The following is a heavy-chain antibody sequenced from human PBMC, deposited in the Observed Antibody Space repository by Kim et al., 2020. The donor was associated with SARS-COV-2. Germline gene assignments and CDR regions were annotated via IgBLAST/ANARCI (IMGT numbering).Heavy chain of an antibody. V-gene: IGHV4-31*03. Sequence: SETLSLTCTVSGGSISSGGYYWSWIRQHPWKGLEWIGYIYYSGSTYYNPSLKSRVTISVDTSKNQFSLKLSSVTAADTAVYYCAMYSSRRSGMDVWGQGTTVTVSS. J-gene: IGHJ6*02. CDR2: IYYSGST. CDR1: GGSISSGGYY. D-gene: IGHD6-13*01. CDR3: AMYSSRRSGMDV.